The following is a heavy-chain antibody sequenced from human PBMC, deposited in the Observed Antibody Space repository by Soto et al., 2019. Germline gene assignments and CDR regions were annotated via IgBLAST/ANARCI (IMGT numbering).Heavy chain of an antibody. CDR2: ISGSGGST. CDR1: GFTFSSYA. CDR3: ANALGFGELLKLNWFDP. V-gene: IGHV3-23*01. J-gene: IGHJ5*02. Sequence: EVQLLESGGGLVQPGGSLRLSCAASGFTFSSYAMSWVRQAPGKGLEWVSAISGSGGSTYYADSVKGRFTISRDNSKNTLYLQMNSLRAEDTAVYYCANALGFGELLKLNWFDPWGQGTLVIVSS. D-gene: IGHD3-10*01.